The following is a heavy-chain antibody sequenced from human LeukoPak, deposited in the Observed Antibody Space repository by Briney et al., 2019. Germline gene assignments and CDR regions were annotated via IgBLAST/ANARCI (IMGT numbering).Heavy chain of an antibody. CDR2: IIAIFGTA. J-gene: IGHJ5*02. D-gene: IGHD7-27*01. CDR1: GGTFSSYA. CDR3: ARELGIEGYWFDP. Sequence: ASVKVSCKASGGTFSSYAISWVRQAPGQGLEWMGGIIAIFGTANYAQKFQGRVTITADESTSTAYMELSSLRSEDTAVYYCARELGIEGYWFDPWGQGPLVTVSS. V-gene: IGHV1-69*13.